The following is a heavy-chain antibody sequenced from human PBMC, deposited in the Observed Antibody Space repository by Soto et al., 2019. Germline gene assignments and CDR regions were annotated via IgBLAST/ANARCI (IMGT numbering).Heavy chain of an antibody. D-gene: IGHD3-22*01. Sequence: LRLSCAASEFTFSNYAMSWVRQAPGKGLEWVSAISYGGGTTYYADSVKGRFTISRDNSKNTLYLQMNSLRAEDTAVYYCAKNPGDYYDSTGYHFDYWGKGTLVTVSS. J-gene: IGHJ4*02. CDR1: EFTFSNYA. V-gene: IGHV3-23*01. CDR3: AKNPGDYYDSTGYHFDY. CDR2: ISYGGGTT.